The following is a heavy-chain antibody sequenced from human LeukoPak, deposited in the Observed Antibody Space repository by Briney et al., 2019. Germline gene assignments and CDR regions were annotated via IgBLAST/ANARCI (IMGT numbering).Heavy chain of an antibody. CDR3: ARSLLRYCSSTSCYFNWFDP. Sequence: SETLSLTCTVSGGSISSSSYYWGWIRQPPGKGLEWIESIYYSGSTYYNPSLKSRVTISVDTSKNQFSLKLSTVTAADTAVYYCARSLLRYCSSTSCYFNWFDPWGQGTLVTVSS. V-gene: IGHV4-39*01. D-gene: IGHD2-2*01. CDR1: GGSISSSSYY. J-gene: IGHJ5*02. CDR2: IYYSGST.